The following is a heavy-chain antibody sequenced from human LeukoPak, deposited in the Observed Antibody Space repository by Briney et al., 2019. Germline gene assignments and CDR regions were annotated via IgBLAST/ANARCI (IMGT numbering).Heavy chain of an antibody. V-gene: IGHV3-23*01. D-gene: IGHD4-17*01. Sequence: VQPGGSLRPSCAASGFTFSSYAMSWVRQAPGKGLEWVSALSGSGGSTYYADSVKGRFTISRDNSKNTLYLQMNSLRAEDTAVYYCAKDHSDDYGDSNWGQGTLVTVSS. CDR2: LSGSGGST. CDR3: AKDHSDDYGDSN. CDR1: GFTFSSYA. J-gene: IGHJ4*02.